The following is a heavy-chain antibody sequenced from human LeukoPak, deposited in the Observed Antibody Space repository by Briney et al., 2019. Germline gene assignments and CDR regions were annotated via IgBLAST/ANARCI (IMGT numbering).Heavy chain of an antibody. CDR2: INHSGST. CDR1: GGSFSGYY. D-gene: IGHD6-19*01. Sequence: PSETLSLTCAVYGGSFSGYYWSWIRQPPGKGLEWIGEINHSGSTNYNPSLKSRVTISVDTSKNQFSLKLSSVTAADTAVYYCARAVAGTIYYYYYMDVWGKGTTVTISS. CDR3: ARAVAGTIYYYYYMDV. J-gene: IGHJ6*03. V-gene: IGHV4-34*01.